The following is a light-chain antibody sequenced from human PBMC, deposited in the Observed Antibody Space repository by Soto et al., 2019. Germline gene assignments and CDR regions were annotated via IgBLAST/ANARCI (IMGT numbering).Light chain of an antibody. J-gene: IGLJ2*01. CDR1: SSDVGGYNY. CDR3: TSYADSSPVV. CDR2: VVT. V-gene: IGLV2-14*01. Sequence: QSALTQPASVSGSPGQSIAISCTGTSSDVGGYNYVSWYQQHPGKAPKLVIYVVTNRPSGVSDRFSGSKSGNTASLTISRLQAEDEADYYCTSYADSSPVVFGGGTKVTVL.